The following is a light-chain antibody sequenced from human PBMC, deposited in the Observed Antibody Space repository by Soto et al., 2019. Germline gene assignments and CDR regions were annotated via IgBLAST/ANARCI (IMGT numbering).Light chain of an antibody. CDR3: QQYNDWPLT. CDR2: GAS. CDR1: QSVSNY. V-gene: IGKV3-15*01. Sequence: EIVATQAPATLSVSPEERATLSCRASQSVSNYLAWYQQKPGQAPRLLIYGASTRATGIPARFSGSESGTEFTLTISSLQSEDFAVYYCQQYNDWPLTFGGGTRVDIK. J-gene: IGKJ4*01.